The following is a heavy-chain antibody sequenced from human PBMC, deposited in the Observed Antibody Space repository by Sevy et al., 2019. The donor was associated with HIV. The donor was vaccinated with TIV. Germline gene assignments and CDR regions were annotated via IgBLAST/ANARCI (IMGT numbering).Heavy chain of an antibody. J-gene: IGHJ4*02. V-gene: IGHV3-23*01. CDR3: AKDVAMGIVVAGDFDY. Sequence: GGSLRLSCAGSAFTFYSYAMSWVRQAPGKGLEWVSGISGSGGTTYYADSVKGRFTISRDNSKNTLYLQMNSLRAEDTAVYYCAKDVAMGIVVAGDFDYWGQGTLVTVSS. D-gene: IGHD6-19*01. CDR1: AFTFYSYA. CDR2: ISGSGGTT.